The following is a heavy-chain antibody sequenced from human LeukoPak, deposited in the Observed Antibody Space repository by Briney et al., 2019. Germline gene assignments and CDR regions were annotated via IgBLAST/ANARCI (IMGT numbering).Heavy chain of an antibody. CDR2: IGGSDGRT. CDR3: AKDSSSYDWGYMDV. Sequence: GRSRRPACALARLTLTTFAMRCVSPAPGNGLGWDSFIGGSDGRTRYADSVKGRFTISRDNSKNTLYLEMNSLRAEDTAVYYCAKDSSSYDWGYMDVWGKGTTVTISS. D-gene: IGHD3-22*01. J-gene: IGHJ6*03. CDR1: RLTLTTFA. V-gene: IGHV3-23*01.